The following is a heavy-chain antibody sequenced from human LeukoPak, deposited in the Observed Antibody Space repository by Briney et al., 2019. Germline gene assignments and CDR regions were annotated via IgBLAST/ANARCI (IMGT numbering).Heavy chain of an antibody. Sequence: PGGSLRLSCAASGFTFSSYWMHWVRQAPGKGLVWVSRINSDGSSTSYADSVKGRFTISRDNAKNTLYLQVNSLRAEDTAVYYCARQRIAAAAPLDYWGQGTLVTVSS. J-gene: IGHJ4*02. V-gene: IGHV3-74*01. CDR1: GFTFSSYW. D-gene: IGHD6-13*01. CDR3: ARQRIAAAAPLDY. CDR2: INSDGSST.